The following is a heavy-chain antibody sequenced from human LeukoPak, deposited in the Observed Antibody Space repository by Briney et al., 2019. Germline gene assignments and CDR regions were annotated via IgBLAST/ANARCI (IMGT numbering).Heavy chain of an antibody. CDR2: IYYSGST. CDR3: ARGFGYCSSTSCLYFDY. Sequence: PSETLSLTCTVSGGSISSYYWSWLRQPPGKGLEWIGYIYYSGSTNYNPSLKSRVTISVDTSKNQFSLKLSSVTAADTAVYYCARGFGYCSSTSCLYFDYWGQGTLVTVSS. V-gene: IGHV4-59*01. D-gene: IGHD2-2*03. CDR1: GGSISSYY. J-gene: IGHJ4*02.